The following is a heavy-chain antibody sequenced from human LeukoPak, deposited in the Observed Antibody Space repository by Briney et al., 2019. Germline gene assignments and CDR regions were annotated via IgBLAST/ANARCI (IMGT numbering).Heavy chain of an antibody. Sequence: SETLSLTCSVSGYSISSNYNWAWIRQPPGKGLEWIGTFNPSGNTYYNPSLKSRITISVDTSKNQFSLKLSSVTAADTAVYYCARGGGGVRAVFGWFDPWGQGTLVTVSS. V-gene: IGHV4-38-2*02. CDR2: FNPSGNT. J-gene: IGHJ5*02. CDR3: ARGGGGVRAVFGWFDP. CDR1: GYSISSNYN. D-gene: IGHD3-10*02.